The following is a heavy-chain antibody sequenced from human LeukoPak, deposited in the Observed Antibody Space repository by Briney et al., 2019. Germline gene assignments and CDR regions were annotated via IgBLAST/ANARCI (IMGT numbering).Heavy chain of an antibody. J-gene: IGHJ4*02. CDR3: ARDNIEGGSGSYYNDHYFDY. Sequence: NPGGSLRLSCAASGFTFSSYAMSWVRQAPGKGLEWVSSISSSSSYIYYADSVKGRFTISRDNAKNSLYLQMNSLRAEDTAVYYCARDNIEGGSGSYYNDHYFDYWGQGTLVTVSS. V-gene: IGHV3-21*01. D-gene: IGHD3-10*01. CDR1: GFTFSSYA. CDR2: ISSSSSYI.